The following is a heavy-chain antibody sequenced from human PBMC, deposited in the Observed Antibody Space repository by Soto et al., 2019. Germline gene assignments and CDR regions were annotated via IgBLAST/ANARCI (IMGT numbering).Heavy chain of an antibody. CDR3: AKNPGYYYDSTGYHFDY. Sequence: HPGGSLRLSCAVSGFTFSNYAMSWVRQTPGKGLEWVSTVTGTSGGTYYADSVKGRFTISRDNSKNTLYPQMSSLSVEDTAIYYCAKNPGYYYDSTGYHFDYWGQGT. CDR1: GFTFSNYA. D-gene: IGHD3-22*01. V-gene: IGHV3-23*01. CDR2: VTGTSGGT. J-gene: IGHJ4*02.